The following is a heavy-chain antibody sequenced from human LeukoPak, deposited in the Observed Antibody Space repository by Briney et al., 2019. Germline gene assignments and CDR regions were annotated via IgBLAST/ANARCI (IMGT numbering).Heavy chain of an antibody. CDR3: AGSRVPGAVDI. CDR1: GFIFSTYS. Sequence: GGSLRLSCAASGFIFSTYSMSWVRQAPGRGLEWVANIKQDGSEKYCVDSVKGRFTISRDNAKKSLYLQMNSLRAEDTAVYYCAGSRVPGAVDIWGQGTMVTVSS. CDR2: IKQDGSEK. J-gene: IGHJ3*02. V-gene: IGHV3-7*05. D-gene: IGHD2-15*01.